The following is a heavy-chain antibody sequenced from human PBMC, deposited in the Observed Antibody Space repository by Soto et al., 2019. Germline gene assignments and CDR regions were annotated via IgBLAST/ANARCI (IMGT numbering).Heavy chain of an antibody. D-gene: IGHD3-16*01. CDR2: IIPIFGTA. Sequence: SVKVSCQASGGTFSSYAISWVRQAPVQGLEWMGGIIPIFGTANYAQKFQGRVTITADESTSTAYMELSSLRSEDTAVYYCARGGRAVFGYYYGMDVWGQGTTVTVSS. CDR1: GGTFSSYA. J-gene: IGHJ6*02. V-gene: IGHV1-69*01. CDR3: ARGGRAVFGYYYGMDV.